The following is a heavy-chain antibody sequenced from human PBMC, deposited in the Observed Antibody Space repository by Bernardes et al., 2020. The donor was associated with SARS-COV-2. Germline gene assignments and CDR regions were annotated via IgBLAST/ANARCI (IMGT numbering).Heavy chain of an antibody. Sequence: GGSLRLSCAGSGFTFSNYAMNWVRQAPGKGLEWISYISSGSLSIYYADSVKGRFTVSRDNAKNSLYLQMNSLGAEDTAVFYCARGETSSTWYRAPDEGYYYAMDVWGQGTTVTVSS. CDR3: ARGETSSTWYRAPDEGYYYAMDV. D-gene: IGHD6-13*01. CDR2: ISSGSLSI. J-gene: IGHJ6*02. V-gene: IGHV3-48*01. CDR1: GFTFSNYA.